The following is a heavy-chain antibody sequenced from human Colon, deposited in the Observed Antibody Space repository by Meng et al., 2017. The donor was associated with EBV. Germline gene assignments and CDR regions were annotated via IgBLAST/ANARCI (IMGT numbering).Heavy chain of an antibody. D-gene: IGHD3-10*01. J-gene: IGHJ4*02. CDR3: ARRRGGSGRDC. V-gene: IGHV4-39*01. Sequence: QLPLQESGPGLVKPSETLSLTCTVFGGSISSSHYYWGWVRQPPGKGLQWIGTIYHSGSTSYNPSLQSRVTMFVDTSKNQFSLMLTSVTATDTAVYYCARRRGGSGRDCWGQGTLVTVSS. CDR1: GGSISSSHYY. CDR2: IYHSGST.